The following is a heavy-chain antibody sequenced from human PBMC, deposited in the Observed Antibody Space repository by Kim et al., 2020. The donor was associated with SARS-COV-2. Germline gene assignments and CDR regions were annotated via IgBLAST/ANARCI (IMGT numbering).Heavy chain of an antibody. J-gene: IGHJ4*02. CDR1: GFTFSSYG. D-gene: IGHD6-13*01. V-gene: IGHV3-30*03. CDR2: ISYDGSNK. Sequence: GGSLRLSCAASGFTFSSYGMHWVRQAPGKGLEWVAVISYDGSNKYYADSVKGRFTISRDNSKNTLYLQMNSLRAEDTAVYYCAPLSLAAADSYFDYWGQGTLVTVSS. CDR3: APLSLAAADSYFDY.